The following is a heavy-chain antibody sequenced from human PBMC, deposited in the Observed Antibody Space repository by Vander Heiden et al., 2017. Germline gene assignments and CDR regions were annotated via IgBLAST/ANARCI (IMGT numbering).Heavy chain of an antibody. D-gene: IGHD3-16*01. Sequence: EVQLVESGGGLVQPGRSLRLSCAASGLPLDDFAMHWVRQVLGKGLEWVSGISWNGDNMGYADSVKGRFTISRDNAKNSLYLEMNSLRPEDTDLYYCAKDVDYGINYYDGMDVWGQGTTVTVSS. J-gene: IGHJ6*01. CDR1: GLPLDDFA. CDR3: AKDVDYGINYYDGMDV. V-gene: IGHV3-9*01. CDR2: ISWNGDNM.